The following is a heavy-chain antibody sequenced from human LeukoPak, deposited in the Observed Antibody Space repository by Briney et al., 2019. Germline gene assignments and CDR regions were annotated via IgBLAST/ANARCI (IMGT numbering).Heavy chain of an antibody. Sequence: ASVKVSCKVSGYTLTGLSMHWVRQAPGKGLEWVGGFDPEDGETIYAQKFQGRVTMTEHTPTDTAYMELSSLRSEDTAVYYCATGAGYSSALLLDYWGQGTLVTVSS. J-gene: IGHJ4*02. V-gene: IGHV1-24*01. CDR3: ATGAGYSSALLLDY. CDR1: GYTLTGLS. D-gene: IGHD6-19*01. CDR2: FDPEDGET.